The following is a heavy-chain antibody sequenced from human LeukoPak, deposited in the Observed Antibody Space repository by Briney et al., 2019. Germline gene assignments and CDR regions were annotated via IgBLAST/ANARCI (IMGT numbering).Heavy chain of an antibody. Sequence: GGSLRLSCAASRFTFSSYAMSWVRQAPGKGLEWVSTTGSGGSTSYADSVKGRFTISRDNSKNTLYLQMNSLRAEDTAVYYCASRGRYYFDFWGQGTLATVSS. CDR1: RFTFSSYA. V-gene: IGHV3-23*01. CDR2: TGSGGST. J-gene: IGHJ4*02. CDR3: ASRGRYYFDF. D-gene: IGHD3-10*01.